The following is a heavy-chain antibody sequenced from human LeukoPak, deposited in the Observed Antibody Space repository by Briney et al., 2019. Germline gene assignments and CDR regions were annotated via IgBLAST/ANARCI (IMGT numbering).Heavy chain of an antibody. CDR2: VNPRNGGT. V-gene: IGHV1-2*02. J-gene: IGHJ6*03. D-gene: IGHD3-10*01. CDR1: GYTFTSYG. CDR3: ATGAQYGLRGVAYFYYMHV. Sequence: ASVKVSCKASGYTFTSYGISWVRQAPGQGLEWMGWVNPRNGGTHSAQKFRGRVSMTGDTSITTAYMELSSLTSDDTAVYYCATGAQYGLRGVAYFYYMHVWGTGTTVTVSS.